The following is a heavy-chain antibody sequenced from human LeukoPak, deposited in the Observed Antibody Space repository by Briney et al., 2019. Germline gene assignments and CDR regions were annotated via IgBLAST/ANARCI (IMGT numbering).Heavy chain of an antibody. Sequence: GGSLRLSCAASGFTFSTYAMSWVRQAPGKGLEWVSAISDTTYYADSVKGRFTISRDNSKNTLYLQMSSLRVEDTAVYYCAKDRANWAIDDWGQGTQVTVSS. J-gene: IGHJ4*02. CDR2: ISDTT. V-gene: IGHV3-23*01. CDR3: AKDRANWAIDD. CDR1: GFTFSTYA. D-gene: IGHD7-27*01.